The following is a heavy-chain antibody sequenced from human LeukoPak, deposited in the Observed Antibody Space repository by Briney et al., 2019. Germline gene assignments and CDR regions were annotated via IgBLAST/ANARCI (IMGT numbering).Heavy chain of an antibody. Sequence: SETLSLTCAVSGYSISSGYYWGWIRQPPGKGLEWIGSIYHSGSTYCNPSLKSRVTISVDTSKNQFSLKLSSVTAADTAVYYCARKAAAAVRVFDYWGQGTLVTVSS. J-gene: IGHJ4*02. CDR2: IYHSGST. D-gene: IGHD6-13*01. CDR3: ARKAAAAVRVFDY. V-gene: IGHV4-38-2*01. CDR1: GYSISSGYY.